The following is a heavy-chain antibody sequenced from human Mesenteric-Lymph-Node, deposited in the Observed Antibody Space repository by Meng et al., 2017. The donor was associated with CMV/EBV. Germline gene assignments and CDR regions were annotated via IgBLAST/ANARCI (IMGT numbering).Heavy chain of an antibody. D-gene: IGHD5-18*01. Sequence: GESLKISCAASGFTFSIYSMNWVRQAPGKGLEWASSISTTSTYISYADSVKGRFSISRDNVKNSVYLQMNSLRSEDTAMYYCATDRMDTSARRGFFDYWGQGTLVTVSS. J-gene: IGHJ4*02. CDR2: ISTTSTYI. CDR3: ATDRMDTSARRGFFDY. V-gene: IGHV3-21*01. CDR1: GFTFSIYS.